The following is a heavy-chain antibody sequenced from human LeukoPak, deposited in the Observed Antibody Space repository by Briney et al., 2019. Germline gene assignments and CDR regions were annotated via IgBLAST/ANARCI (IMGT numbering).Heavy chain of an antibody. V-gene: IGHV3-49*04. Sequence: PGGSLRLSCIASRFTFGDYAMSWVRQAPGKGLEWVSFIRSKAYGGTTEYAASVKGRFTISRDDSKSIAYLQMNSLKTEDTAVYYCTRVSLVAASVFFDYWGQGTLVTVSS. CDR1: RFTFGDYA. D-gene: IGHD2-15*01. CDR3: TRVSLVAASVFFDY. J-gene: IGHJ4*02. CDR2: IRSKAYGGTT.